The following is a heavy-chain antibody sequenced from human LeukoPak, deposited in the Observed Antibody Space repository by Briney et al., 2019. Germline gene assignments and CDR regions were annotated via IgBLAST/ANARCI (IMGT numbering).Heavy chain of an antibody. Sequence: GGSLRLSCAASGFTFRNYPMSWVRQAPGKGLEWVSGISGSGAGSYYADSVKGRFTISRENSKNTLFLQMNSLRAADTAVYYCANLPPFNWGTDAFDIWGQGTMVTVSS. CDR1: GFTFRNYP. V-gene: IGHV3-23*01. CDR3: ANLPPFNWGTDAFDI. CDR2: ISGSGAGS. J-gene: IGHJ3*02. D-gene: IGHD7-27*01.